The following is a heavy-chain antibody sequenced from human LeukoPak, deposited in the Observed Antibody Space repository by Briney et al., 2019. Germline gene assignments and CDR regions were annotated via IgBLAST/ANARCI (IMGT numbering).Heavy chain of an antibody. J-gene: IGHJ5*02. CDR2: IYSKGAT. CDR3: ARPYLRGTVVNNWFDP. CDR1: GGSISSYY. D-gene: IGHD4-23*01. Sequence: SETLSLTCTVSGGSISSYYWTWTRQPAGKGLEWIGRIYSKGATNYNPSLKSRITISLDTSKNQLSLQLISVAAADTAVYYCARPYLRGTVVNNWFDPWGQGTLVTVSS. V-gene: IGHV4-4*07.